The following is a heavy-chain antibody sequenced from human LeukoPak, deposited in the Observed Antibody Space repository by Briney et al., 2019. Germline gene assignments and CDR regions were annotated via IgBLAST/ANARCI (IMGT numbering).Heavy chain of an antibody. Sequence: SETLSLTCTVSGASISSYYWTWVRQPAGKGLEWIGRVFSSGSTNYNPSLKSRVTISLDESNNRFSLKLYSVTAADTAVYYCAREREGYYDDQIEYWGQGILVTVSS. V-gene: IGHV4-4*07. CDR2: VFSSGST. CDR1: GASISSYY. J-gene: IGHJ4*01. CDR3: AREREGYYDDQIEY. D-gene: IGHD4-17*01.